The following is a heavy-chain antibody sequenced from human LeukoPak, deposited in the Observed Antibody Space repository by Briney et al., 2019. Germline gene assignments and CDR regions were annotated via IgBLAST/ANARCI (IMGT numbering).Heavy chain of an antibody. D-gene: IGHD3-10*01. Sequence: GGSLRLSCAASGFTFSSYAMHWVRQAPGKGLEYVSAISSNGGSTYYANSVKGRFTISRDNSKNTLYLQMGSLRAEDMAVYYCARSPGEVVDPEYAFDIWGQGTMVTVSS. CDR3: ARSPGEVVDPEYAFDI. CDR2: ISSNGGST. J-gene: IGHJ3*02. CDR1: GFTFSSYA. V-gene: IGHV3-64*01.